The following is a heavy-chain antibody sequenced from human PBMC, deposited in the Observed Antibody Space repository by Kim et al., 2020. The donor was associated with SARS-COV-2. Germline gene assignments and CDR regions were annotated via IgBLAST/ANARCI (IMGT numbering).Heavy chain of an antibody. J-gene: IGHJ3*02. CDR3: AKDRADSSPTDAFDI. CDR1: GFTFSSYG. D-gene: IGHD3-22*01. Sequence: GGSLRLSCAVSGFTFSSYGMNWACQAPGKGLEWVSAISGSGGSTYYADSVKGRFTISRDNSKNTLYLQMNSLRAEDTAVYYCAKDRADSSPTDAFDIWGQGTMVTVSS. CDR2: ISGSGGST. V-gene: IGHV3-23*01.